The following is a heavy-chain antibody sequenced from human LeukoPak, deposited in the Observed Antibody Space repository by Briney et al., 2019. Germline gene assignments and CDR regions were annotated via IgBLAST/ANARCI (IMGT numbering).Heavy chain of an antibody. CDR1: GFTFSTYW. J-gene: IGHJ4*02. CDR2: VNGDGSST. CDR3: AKDRGPGYSSSWYHY. V-gene: IGHV3-74*01. D-gene: IGHD6-13*01. Sequence: GGSLRLSCAASGFTFSTYWMHWVRQAPGKGLVWVSRVNGDGSSTNYADSVKGRFTISRDNAKNTLYLQMNSLRAEDTAVYYCAKDRGPGYSSSWYHYWGQGTLVTVSS.